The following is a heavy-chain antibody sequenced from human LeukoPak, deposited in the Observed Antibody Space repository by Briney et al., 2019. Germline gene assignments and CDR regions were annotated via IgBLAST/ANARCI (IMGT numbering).Heavy chain of an antibody. V-gene: IGHV3-21*01. CDR2: ISSTGTYT. J-gene: IGHJ4*02. CDR1: GFSFSRYA. CDR3: AREMSGSGMTY. Sequence: GGSLRLSCAASGFSFSRYAMNWVRQAPGKGLEWVSLISSTGTYTYYADSVKGRFTISRDNAKTSLILYMSNLRVEDTAVYYCAREMSGSGMTYWGQGTQVTASS. D-gene: IGHD3-10*01.